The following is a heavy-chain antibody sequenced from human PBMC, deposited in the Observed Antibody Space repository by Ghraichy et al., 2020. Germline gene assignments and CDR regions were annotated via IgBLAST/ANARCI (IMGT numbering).Heavy chain of an antibody. CDR3: ARWGIWFGEDYGMDV. V-gene: IGHV4-59*01. D-gene: IGHD3-10*01. Sequence: SETLSLTCTVSGGSISSYYWSWIRQPPGKGLEWIGYIYYSGSTNYNPSLKSRVTISVDTSKNQFSLKLSSVTAADTAVYYCARWGIWFGEDYGMDVWGQGTTVTVSS. CDR1: GGSISSYY. CDR2: IYYSGST. J-gene: IGHJ6*02.